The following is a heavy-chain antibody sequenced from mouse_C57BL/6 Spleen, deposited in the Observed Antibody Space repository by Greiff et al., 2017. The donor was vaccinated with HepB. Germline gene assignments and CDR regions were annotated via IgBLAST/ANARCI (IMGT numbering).Heavy chain of an antibody. CDR1: GYAFSSSW. CDR3: APLYYDYDAWFAY. Sequence: VKLQQSGPELVKPGASVKISCKASGYAFSSSWMNWVKQRPGKGLEWIGRIYPGDGDTNYNGKFKGKATLTADKSSSTAYMQLSSLTSEDSAVYFCAPLYYDYDAWFAYWGQGTLVTVSA. D-gene: IGHD2-4*01. CDR2: IYPGDGDT. V-gene: IGHV1-82*01. J-gene: IGHJ3*01.